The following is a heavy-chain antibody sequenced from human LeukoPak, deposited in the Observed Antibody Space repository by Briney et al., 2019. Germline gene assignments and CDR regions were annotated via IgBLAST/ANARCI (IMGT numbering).Heavy chain of an antibody. CDR3: TGVYCSSTSCSGEDY. CDR1: GGSFSGYY. CDR2: INHSGSI. V-gene: IGHV4-34*01. J-gene: IGHJ4*02. D-gene: IGHD2-2*01. Sequence: SETLSLTCAVYGGSFSGYYWSWIRQPPGKGLEWIGEINHSGSINYNPSLKSRVTISVDTSKNQFSLKLSSVTAADTAVYYCTGVYCSSTSCSGEDYWGQGTLVTVSS.